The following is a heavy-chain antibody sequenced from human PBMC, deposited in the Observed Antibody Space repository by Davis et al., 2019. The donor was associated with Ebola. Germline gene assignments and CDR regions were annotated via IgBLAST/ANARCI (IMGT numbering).Heavy chain of an antibody. J-gene: IGHJ5*02. D-gene: IGHD2-21*01. CDR3: ARGPLHTVGDAWFDP. CDR2: INPSGGST. V-gene: IGHV1-46*01. CDR1: GYTFTGYY. Sequence: AASVKVSCKASGYTFTGYYMHWVRQAPGQGLEWMGIINPSGGSTSYAQKFQGRVTMTRDTSTSTVYMELSSLRSEDTAVYYCARGPLHTVGDAWFDPWGQGTLVTVSS.